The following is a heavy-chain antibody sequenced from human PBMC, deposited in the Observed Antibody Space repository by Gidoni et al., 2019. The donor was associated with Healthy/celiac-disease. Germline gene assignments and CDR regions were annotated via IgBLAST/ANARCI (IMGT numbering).Heavy chain of an antibody. J-gene: IGHJ6*03. D-gene: IGHD3-3*01. CDR1: GGSFSGYY. V-gene: IGHV4-34*01. CDR2: INHSGST. CDR3: ARGRRFLEWLLSTYYYYYMDV. Sequence: QVQLQQWGAGLLKPSETLSLTCAVYGGSFSGYYWRWIRQPPGKGLEWIGEINHSGSTNYNPSLKSRVTISVDTSKNQFSLKLSSVTAAETAVYYCARGRRFLEWLLSTYYYYYMDVWGKGTTVTVSS.